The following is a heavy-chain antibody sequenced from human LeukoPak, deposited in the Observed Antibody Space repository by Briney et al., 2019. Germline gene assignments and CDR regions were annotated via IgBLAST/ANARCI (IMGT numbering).Heavy chain of an antibody. Sequence: SETLSLTCAVYGGSFSGYYWSWIRQPPGKGLEWIGEINHSGSTNYNPSLESRVTIAVDTSKNQFSLKLSSVTAADTAVYYCASSPTYGDYSFYWGQGTLVTVSS. CDR1: GGSFSGYY. V-gene: IGHV4-34*01. J-gene: IGHJ4*02. D-gene: IGHD4-17*01. CDR2: INHSGST. CDR3: ASSPTYGDYSFY.